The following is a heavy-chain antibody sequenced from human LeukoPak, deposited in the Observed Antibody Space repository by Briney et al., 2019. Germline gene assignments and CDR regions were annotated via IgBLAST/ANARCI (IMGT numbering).Heavy chain of an antibody. CDR3: ARDLEMATMGYFDL. CDR2: IYYSGST. V-gene: IGHV4-59*01. Sequence: SETLSLTCTVSGGSISSYYWSWIRQPPGKGLEWIGYIYYSGSTNYNPSLKSRVTISVDTSKNQFSLKLSSVTAADTAVYYCARDLEMATMGYFDLWGRGTLVSVSS. J-gene: IGHJ2*01. CDR1: GGSISSYY. D-gene: IGHD5-24*01.